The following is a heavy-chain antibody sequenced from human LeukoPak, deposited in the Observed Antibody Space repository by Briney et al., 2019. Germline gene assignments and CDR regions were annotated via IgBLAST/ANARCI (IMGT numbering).Heavy chain of an antibody. D-gene: IGHD2-15*01. CDR1: GYSIAHGFF. Sequence: SQTLSLTCTVSGYSIAHGFFWAWIRQPPGGGLEWIGSLYHSGTTYYNTSLKSRISTSVDTSKNQLSLKLRLVTAADTAVYYCARVEVPRDINDWYFDLWGHGTLVTVSS. CDR2: LYHSGTT. V-gene: IGHV4-38-2*02. CDR3: ARVEVPRDINDWYFDL. J-gene: IGHJ2*01.